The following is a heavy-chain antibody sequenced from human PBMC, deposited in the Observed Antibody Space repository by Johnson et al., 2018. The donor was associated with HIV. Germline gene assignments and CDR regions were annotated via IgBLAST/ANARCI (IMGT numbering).Heavy chain of an antibody. CDR2: IKQDGSEK. CDR1: GFTVSSNY. D-gene: IGHD5/OR15-5a*01. J-gene: IGHJ3*01. V-gene: IGHV3-7*01. Sequence: DVQVVESGGGLVQPGGSLRLSCAASGFTVSSNYMTWVRQAPGKGLEWVANIKQDGSEKYYVDSVKGRFTISRDNAKNSLYLQMNSLRDEDTAVYYCARDLRPPTRTFDLWGQGTMVTVSS. CDR3: ARDLRPPTRTFDL.